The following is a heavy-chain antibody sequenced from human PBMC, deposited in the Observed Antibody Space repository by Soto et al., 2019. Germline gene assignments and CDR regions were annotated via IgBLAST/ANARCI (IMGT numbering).Heavy chain of an antibody. CDR3: ATGGWYVVGYYYYGMDV. CDR1: GFTFSSYE. J-gene: IGHJ6*02. CDR2: ISSSGSTI. Sequence: PGGSLRLSCAASGFTFSSYEMNWVRQAPGKGLEWVSYISSSGSTIYYADSVKGRFTISRDNAKNSLYLQMNSLRAEDTAVYYCATGGWYVVGYYYYGMDVWGPGTTVTVS. D-gene: IGHD6-19*01. V-gene: IGHV3-48*03.